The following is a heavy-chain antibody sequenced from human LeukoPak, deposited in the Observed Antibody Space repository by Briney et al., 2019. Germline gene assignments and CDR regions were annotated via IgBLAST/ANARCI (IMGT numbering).Heavy chain of an antibody. Sequence: SETLSLTCTVSGGSISSSSYYWGWIRQPPGKGLEWIGSIYYSGSTYYNPSLKSRATISVDTSKNQFSLKLSSVTAADTAVYYCARDKTSYGSGSYPPYYYYMDVWGKGTTVTISS. V-gene: IGHV4-39*02. D-gene: IGHD3-10*01. CDR1: GGSISSSSYY. CDR3: ARDKTSYGSGSYPPYYYYMDV. J-gene: IGHJ6*03. CDR2: IYYSGST.